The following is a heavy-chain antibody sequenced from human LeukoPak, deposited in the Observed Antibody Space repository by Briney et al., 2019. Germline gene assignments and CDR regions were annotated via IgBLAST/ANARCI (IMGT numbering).Heavy chain of an antibody. D-gene: IGHD5-12*01. CDR2: IYSGGST. CDR1: GFTVSSNY. J-gene: IGHJ4*02. Sequence: GGSLRLSCAASGFTVSSNYMSWVRQAPGKGLEWVSVIYSGGSTYYADSVKGRFTISRDNSKNTLYLQMNSLRAEDTAVFYCARDPGYSAFDLWGQGSLVTVSS. V-gene: IGHV3-66*01. CDR3: ARDPGYSAFDL.